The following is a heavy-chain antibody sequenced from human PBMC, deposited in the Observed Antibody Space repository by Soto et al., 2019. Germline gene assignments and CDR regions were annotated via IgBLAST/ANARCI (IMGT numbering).Heavy chain of an antibody. Sequence: GGSLRLSCAASGFTFSDYYMSWTRQAPGKGLEWVSYISSSGSTIYYADSVKGRFTISRDNAKNSLYLQMNSLRAEDTAVYYCATEPNYYDSRPSGWGQGTLVTVSS. CDR3: ATEPNYYDSRPSG. D-gene: IGHD3-22*01. CDR1: GFTFSDYY. CDR2: ISSSGSTI. V-gene: IGHV3-11*01. J-gene: IGHJ4*02.